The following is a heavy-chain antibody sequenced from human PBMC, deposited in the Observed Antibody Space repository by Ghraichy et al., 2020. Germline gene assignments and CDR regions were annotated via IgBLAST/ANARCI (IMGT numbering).Heavy chain of an antibody. J-gene: IGHJ3*02. D-gene: IGHD2/OR15-2a*01. V-gene: IGHV3-7*01. CDR3: ARGGGGAIIRYFGAFDI. CDR1: GFTFSSYW. CDR2: IKQDESEK. Sequence: GGSLRLSCAASGFTFSSYWMSWVRQAPGKGLEWVANIKQDESEKYYVDSVKGRFTISRDNAKNSLYLQVNSLRVGDTAVYYCARGGGGAIIRYFGAFDIWGQGTMVTVSS.